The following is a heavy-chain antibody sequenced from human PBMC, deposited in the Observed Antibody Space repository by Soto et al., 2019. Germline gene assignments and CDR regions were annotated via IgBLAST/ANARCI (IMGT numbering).Heavy chain of an antibody. CDR1: GYTFTSYG. V-gene: IGHV1-18*01. J-gene: IGHJ6*03. Sequence: ASVKVSCKASGYTFTSYGISWVRQAPGQGLEWMGWISAYNGNTNYAQKPQGRVTMTTDTSTSTAYMELRSLRSDDTAVYYCARDGYCSSTSCYYYYMDVWGKGTTVTVSS. CDR2: ISAYNGNT. CDR3: ARDGYCSSTSCYYYYMDV. D-gene: IGHD2-2*03.